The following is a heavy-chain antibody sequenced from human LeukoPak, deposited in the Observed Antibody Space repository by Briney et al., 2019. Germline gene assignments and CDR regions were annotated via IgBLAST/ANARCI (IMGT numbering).Heavy chain of an antibody. D-gene: IGHD4-17*01. J-gene: IGHJ4*02. CDR3: AKNRAGDYADY. CDR1: GHTFTDYY. CDR2: ISPNSGGT. Sequence: ASVKVSCRASGHTFTDYYVHWVRQAPGQGLEWMGRISPNSGGTNYAQKFRGRLTVTRDTSISTAYMELSSLRSDDTAVYYCAKNRAGDYADYWGQGTLVTVSS. V-gene: IGHV1-2*06.